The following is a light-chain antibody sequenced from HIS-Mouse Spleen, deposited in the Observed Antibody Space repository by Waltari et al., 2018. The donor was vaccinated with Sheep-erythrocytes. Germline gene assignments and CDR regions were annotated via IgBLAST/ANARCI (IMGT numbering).Light chain of an antibody. CDR3: QAWDSSTAWNVV. J-gene: IGLJ2*01. CDR1: KLGDKY. V-gene: IGLV3-1*01. CDR2: QDS. Sequence: SYELTQPPSVSVSPGQTASITCPGDKLGDKYACWYQQKPGQSPVLVIYQDSKRPSGFPERFSGSNSGNTATLTISGTQAMDEADYYCQAWDSSTAWNVVFGGGTKLTVL.